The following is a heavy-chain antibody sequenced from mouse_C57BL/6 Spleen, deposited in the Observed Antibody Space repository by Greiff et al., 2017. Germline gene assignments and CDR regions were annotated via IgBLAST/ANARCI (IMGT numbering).Heavy chain of an antibody. V-gene: IGHV1-81*01. CDR1: GYTFTSYG. CDR3: ADYYGSSYDWFAY. Sequence: QVQLKESGAELARPGASVKLSCKASGYTFTSYGISWVKQRTGQGLEWIGEIYPRSGNTYYNEKFKGKATLTADKSSSTAYMELRSLTSEDSAVYFCADYYGSSYDWFAYWGQGTLVTVSA. J-gene: IGHJ3*01. D-gene: IGHD1-1*01. CDR2: IYPRSGNT.